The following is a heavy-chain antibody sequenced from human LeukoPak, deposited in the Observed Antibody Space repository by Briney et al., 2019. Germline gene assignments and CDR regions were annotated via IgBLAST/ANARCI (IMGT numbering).Heavy chain of an antibody. Sequence: SETLSLTCAVYGGPFSGYYWSWIRQPPGKGLEWIGEINHSGSTNYNPSLKSRVTISVDTSKNQFSLKLSSVTAADTAVYYCARAYCSSTSCYTEGWFDPWGQGTLVTVSS. CDR3: ARAYCSSTSCYTEGWFDP. CDR1: GGPFSGYY. CDR2: INHSGST. D-gene: IGHD2-2*02. V-gene: IGHV4-34*01. J-gene: IGHJ5*02.